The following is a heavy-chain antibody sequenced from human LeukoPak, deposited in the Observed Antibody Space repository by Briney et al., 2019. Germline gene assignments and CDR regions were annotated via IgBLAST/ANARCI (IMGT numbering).Heavy chain of an antibody. J-gene: IGHJ4*02. CDR1: GFTFSSYS. Sequence: PGRSLRLSCAASGFTFSSYSMNWVRQAPGKGLEWVSSISSSSSYIYYADSVKGRFTISRDNAKNSLYLQMNSLRAEDTAVYYCASGSWYYFDYWGQGTLVTVSS. V-gene: IGHV3-21*01. D-gene: IGHD6-13*01. CDR3: ASGSWYYFDY. CDR2: ISSSSSYI.